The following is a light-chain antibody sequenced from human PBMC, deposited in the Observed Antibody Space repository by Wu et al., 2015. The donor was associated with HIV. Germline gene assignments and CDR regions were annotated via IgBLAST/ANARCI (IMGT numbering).Light chain of an antibody. J-gene: IGKJ4*01. CDR3: QQYGSSPIT. CDR1: QSVSSY. V-gene: IGKV3-11*01. Sequence: EIVLTQSPVTLSLSPGERATLSCRASQSVSSYFAWYQQKPGQAPRLLIYDASNTAPGIPARFSGSGSGTDFTLTISSLAPEDFAVYYCQQYGSSPITFGGGTKVEIK. CDR2: DAS.